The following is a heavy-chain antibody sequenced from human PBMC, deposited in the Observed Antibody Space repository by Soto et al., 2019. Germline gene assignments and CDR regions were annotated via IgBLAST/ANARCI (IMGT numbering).Heavy chain of an antibody. Sequence: EVQLVQSGAEVKKPGESLRISCQGSGYNFASFWISWVRQMPGKGLEWMCRIDPSDSYTNYSPSLQGHVSISVDKSINTTYLQWGSLKASDTAMYYCARRGDDGAIDHWGQGTLVTVSS. D-gene: IGHD3-10*01. J-gene: IGHJ4*02. CDR3: ARRGDDGAIDH. CDR1: GYNFASFW. CDR2: IDPSDSYT. V-gene: IGHV5-10-1*03.